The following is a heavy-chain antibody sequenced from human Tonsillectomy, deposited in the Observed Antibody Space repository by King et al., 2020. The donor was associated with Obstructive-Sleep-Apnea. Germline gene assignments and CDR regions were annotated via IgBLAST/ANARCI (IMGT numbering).Heavy chain of an antibody. CDR1: GFIFDDYA. Sequence: VQLVESGGGLVQPGKSLRLSCAASGFIFDDYAMHWVRQGPGKGLEWVSGMSWNGGDIAYADSVKGRFVISRDNARNSLFLQLNSLRIEDTAFYYCAKAIAAPRYCTGTACSKGFDYWGQGTLVTVSS. CDR2: MSWNGGDI. CDR3: AKAIAAPRYCTGTACSKGFDY. J-gene: IGHJ4*02. D-gene: IGHD2-8*02. V-gene: IGHV3-9*01.